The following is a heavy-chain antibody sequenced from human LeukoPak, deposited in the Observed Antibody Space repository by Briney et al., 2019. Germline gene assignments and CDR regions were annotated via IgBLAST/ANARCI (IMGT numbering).Heavy chain of an antibody. J-gene: IGHJ5*02. D-gene: IGHD2-2*01. CDR3: ARERIVVVPAAANWFDP. CDR2: IYYSGST. Sequence: PSETLSLTCTVSGGSISSSSYYWGWIRQPPGKGLEWIGSIYYSGSTYYNPSLKSRVTISVDTSKNQFSLKLSSVTAADTAVYYCARERIVVVPAAANWFDPWGQGTLVTVSS. CDR1: GGSISSSSYY. V-gene: IGHV4-39*07.